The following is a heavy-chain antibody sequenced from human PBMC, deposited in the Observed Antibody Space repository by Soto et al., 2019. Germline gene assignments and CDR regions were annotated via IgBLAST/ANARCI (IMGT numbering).Heavy chain of an antibody. D-gene: IGHD3-16*01. CDR3: AKDPLIVGGPYYFDY. J-gene: IGHJ4*02. CDR2: ISGSGGST. V-gene: IGHV3-23*01. Sequence: GGSLRLSCAASGFTFSSYAMSWVRQAPGKGLEWVSAISGSGGSTYYADSVKGRFTISRDNSKNTLHLQMNSLRAEDTAVYYCAKDPLIVGGPYYFDYWGQGTLVTVSS. CDR1: GFTFSSYA.